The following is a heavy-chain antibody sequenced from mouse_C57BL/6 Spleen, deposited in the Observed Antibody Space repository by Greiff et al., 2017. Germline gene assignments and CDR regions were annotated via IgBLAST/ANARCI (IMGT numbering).Heavy chain of an antibody. CDR2: IHPNSGST. D-gene: IGHD2-4*01. Sequence: VQLQQSGAELVKPGASVKLSCKASGYTFTSYWMHWVKQRPGQGLEWIGMIHPNSGSTNYNEKFKSKATLTVDKSSSTAYMQLSSLTSEDSAVYYCARTPYDYDVYFDYWGQGTTLTVAS. V-gene: IGHV1-64*01. CDR3: ARTPYDYDVYFDY. CDR1: GYTFTSYW. J-gene: IGHJ2*01.